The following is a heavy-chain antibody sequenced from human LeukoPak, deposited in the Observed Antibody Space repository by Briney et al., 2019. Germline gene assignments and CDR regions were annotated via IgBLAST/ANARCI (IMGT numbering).Heavy chain of an antibody. J-gene: IGHJ4*02. V-gene: IGHV3-21*01. CDR3: ARDRAVATIGGVDY. Sequence: GGSLRLSCAASGFTFSSYSMNWVRQAPGKGLEWVSSISSSSSYIYYADSVKGRFTISRDNAKNSLYLQMNSLRAEDTAVYYCARDRAVATIGGVDYWGQGTLVTVSS. CDR1: GFTFSSYS. CDR2: ISSSSSYI. D-gene: IGHD5-12*01.